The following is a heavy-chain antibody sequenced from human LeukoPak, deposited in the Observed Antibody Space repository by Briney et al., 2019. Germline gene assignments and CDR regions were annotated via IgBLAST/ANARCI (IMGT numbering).Heavy chain of an antibody. J-gene: IGHJ3*02. CDR3: ARVAIVVVVAATGGAFDI. V-gene: IGHV4-39*07. CDR1: GASINRSDYY. D-gene: IGHD2-15*01. CDR2: LFHGGTT. Sequence: SETLSLTCSVSGASINRSDYYWGWIRQPPGKGLEWIGSLFHGGTTYYNPSLKNRVTISADTSTNQFSLTMNSVTAADAAVYYCARVAIVVVVAATGGAFDIWGQGTMVTVSS.